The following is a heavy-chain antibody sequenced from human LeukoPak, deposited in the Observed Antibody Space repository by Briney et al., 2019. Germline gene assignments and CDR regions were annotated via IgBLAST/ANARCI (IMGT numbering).Heavy chain of an antibody. CDR1: GGSISSYY. V-gene: IGHV4-4*08. Sequence: ETLSLTCTVSGGSISSYYWSWIRQPPGKGLEWIGYIYTSGSTNYNPSLKSRVTISVDTSKNQFSLKLSSVTAADTAVYHCARHGYEILTGYKKWFDPWGQGTLVTVSS. CDR3: ARHGYEILTGYKKWFDP. CDR2: IYTSGST. J-gene: IGHJ5*02. D-gene: IGHD3-9*01.